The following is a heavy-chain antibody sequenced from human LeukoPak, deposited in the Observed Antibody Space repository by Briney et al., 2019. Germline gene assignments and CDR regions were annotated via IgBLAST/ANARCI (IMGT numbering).Heavy chain of an antibody. V-gene: IGHV3-21*01. Sequence: GGSLRLSCAASGFTFSSYSMNWVRQAPGKGLEWVSSITSSSSYIYYADSVKGRFTISRDNAKNSLYLQMSSLRAEDTAVYYCARDPGGSSGDWGQGTLVTVSS. CDR2: ITSSSSYI. CDR1: GFTFSSYS. D-gene: IGHD6-25*01. J-gene: IGHJ4*02. CDR3: ARDPGGSSGD.